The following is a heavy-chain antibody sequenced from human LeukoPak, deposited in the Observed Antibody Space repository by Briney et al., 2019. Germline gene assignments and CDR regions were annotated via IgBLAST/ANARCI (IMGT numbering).Heavy chain of an antibody. J-gene: IGHJ5*02. V-gene: IGHV4-39*07. CDR3: AREREAGIAVAGNNWFDP. CDR1: GGSISGSTYY. D-gene: IGHD6-19*01. CDR2: LYYSGST. Sequence: SETLSLTCTVSGGSISGSTYYWGWIRQPPGKGLEWIGSLYYSGSTYYNPSLKSRVTMSVDTSKNQFSLKLSSVTAADTAVYYCAREREAGIAVAGNNWFDPWGQGTLVTVSS.